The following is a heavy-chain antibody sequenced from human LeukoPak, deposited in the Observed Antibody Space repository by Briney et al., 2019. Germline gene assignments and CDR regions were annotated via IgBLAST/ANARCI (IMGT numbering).Heavy chain of an antibody. V-gene: IGHV3-33*06. J-gene: IGHJ4*02. CDR2: IWYDGSNK. CDR3: AKDRYGGTWYYFDY. CDR1: GFTFSSYG. D-gene: IGHD4-23*01. Sequence: GGSLRLSCAASGFTFSSYGMHWVRQAPGKGLEWVAVIWYDGSNKYYADSVKGRFTISRENSKNTLYLQMNSLRAEDTAVYYCAKDRYGGTWYYFDYWGQGTLVTVSS.